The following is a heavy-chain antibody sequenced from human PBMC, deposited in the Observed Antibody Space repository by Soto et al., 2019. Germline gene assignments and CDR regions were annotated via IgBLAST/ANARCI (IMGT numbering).Heavy chain of an antibody. J-gene: IGHJ3*02. V-gene: IGHV3-21*01. Sequence: PGGSLRLSCAASGFTFSSYSMNWVRQAPGKGLEWVSSISSSSSYIYYADSVKGRFTISRDNAKNSLYLQMNSLRAEDTAVYYCARFNLAAAGDDFDIWGQGTMVTVSS. CDR3: ARFNLAAAGDDFDI. D-gene: IGHD6-13*01. CDR1: GFTFSSYS. CDR2: ISSSSSYI.